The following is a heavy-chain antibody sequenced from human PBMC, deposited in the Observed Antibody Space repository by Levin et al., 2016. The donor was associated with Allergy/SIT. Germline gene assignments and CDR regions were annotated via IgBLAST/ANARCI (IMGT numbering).Heavy chain of an antibody. J-gene: IGHJ6*02. CDR2: IIPILGIA. Sequence: SVKVSCKASGGTFSSYTISWVRQAPGQGLEWMGRIIPILGIANYAQKFQGRVTITADKSTSTAYMELRSLRSDDTAVYYCARDPRIVVVVAAATYYYYGMDVWGQGTTVTVSS. CDR3: ARDPRIVVVVAAATYYYYGMDV. V-gene: IGHV1-69*04. CDR1: GGTFSSYT. D-gene: IGHD2-15*01.